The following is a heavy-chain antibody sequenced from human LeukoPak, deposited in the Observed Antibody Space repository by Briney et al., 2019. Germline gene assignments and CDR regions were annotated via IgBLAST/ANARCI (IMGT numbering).Heavy chain of an antibody. V-gene: IGHV3-23*01. D-gene: IGHD2-21*01. CDR3: AKEFNRGLPDY. J-gene: IGHJ4*02. Sequence: GSLRLSCAASGFTFSNYAMTWVRQAPGKGLEWVSAISGSGGNTYYAASLKGRFTISRDNSKNTLYLQMSSLRAEDTAVYYCAKEFNRGLPDYWGQGTLVTVPS. CDR1: GFTFSNYA. CDR2: ISGSGGNT.